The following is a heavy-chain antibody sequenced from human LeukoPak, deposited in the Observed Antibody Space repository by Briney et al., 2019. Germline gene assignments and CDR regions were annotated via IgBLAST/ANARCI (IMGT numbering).Heavy chain of an antibody. Sequence: SETLSLTCTVSGGSIRSSYYYWTWIRQPPGKGLEWVGYIYYTGKTNYNPSLKSRVTISVDTSKTQFSLKLNSVTAADTAVYYCARSAVAGTNWFDPWGQGTLVIVSS. CDR3: ARSAVAGTNWFDP. CDR2: IYYTGKT. CDR1: GGSIRSSYYY. V-gene: IGHV4-61*01. D-gene: IGHD6-19*01. J-gene: IGHJ5*02.